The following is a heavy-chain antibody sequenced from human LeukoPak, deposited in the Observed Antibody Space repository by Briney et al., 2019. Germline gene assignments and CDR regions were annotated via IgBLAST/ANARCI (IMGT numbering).Heavy chain of an antibody. D-gene: IGHD3-10*01. J-gene: IGHJ4*02. V-gene: IGHV3-66*01. CDR2: IYSGCNR. CDR1: GFTVSSNY. Sequence: PGVSLRLSCAASGFTVSSNYMSWVRQAPGNGLEWVSIIYSGCNRYYADSVKGRFTISRDNSKNTLYLQLNSLRAEDTAVYYCARVAQVQPHFDFWGQGTLVTV. CDR3: ARVAQVQPHFDF.